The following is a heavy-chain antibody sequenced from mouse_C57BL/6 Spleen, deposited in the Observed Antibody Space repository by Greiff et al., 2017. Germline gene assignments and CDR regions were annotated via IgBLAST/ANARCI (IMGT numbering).Heavy chain of an antibody. CDR3: ARLITVVALRDYFDY. CDR2: IIHSSGYT. CDR1: GYTFTNYT. D-gene: IGHD1-1*01. Sequence: QVQLQQSGAELARPGASVKMSCKASGYTFTNYTMHWVKQRTGQGLEWIGYIIHSSGYTTYNQKFKDKVTLTADNASSTAYMQLSSLTSVYSAFYYCARLITVVALRDYFDYWGQGTALTVSS. J-gene: IGHJ2*01. V-gene: IGHV1-4*01.